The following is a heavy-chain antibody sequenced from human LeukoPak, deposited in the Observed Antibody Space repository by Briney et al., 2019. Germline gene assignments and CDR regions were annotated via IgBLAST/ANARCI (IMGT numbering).Heavy chain of an antibody. V-gene: IGHV4-59*12. CDR3: ARDTMVVAATGNAFDI. CDR1: GGSISSYY. Sequence: SETLSLTCTVSGGSISSYYWSWIRQPPGKGLEWIGYIYYSGSTNYNPSLKSRVTISVDTSKNQSSLKLRSVTAADTAVYYCARDTMVVAATGNAFDIWGQGTMVTVSS. CDR2: IYYSGST. D-gene: IGHD2-15*01. J-gene: IGHJ3*02.